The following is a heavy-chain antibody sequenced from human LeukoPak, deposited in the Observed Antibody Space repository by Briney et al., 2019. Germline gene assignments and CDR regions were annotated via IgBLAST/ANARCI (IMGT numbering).Heavy chain of an antibody. CDR3: ARRDGIAWFDP. J-gene: IGHJ5*02. CDR2: IYYSGST. V-gene: IGHV4-59*08. D-gene: IGHD6-13*01. CDR1: GGSISSYY. Sequence: SETLSLTCTVSGGSISSYYWSWIRQPPGKGLEWIGYIYYSGSTNYNPSLKSRVTISVDTSKNQFSLKLSSVTAADTAVYYCARRDGIAWFDPWGQGTLVTVSS.